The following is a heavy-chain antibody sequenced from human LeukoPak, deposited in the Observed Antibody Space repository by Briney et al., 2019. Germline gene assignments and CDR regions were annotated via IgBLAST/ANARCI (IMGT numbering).Heavy chain of an antibody. D-gene: IGHD6-13*01. Sequence: ASVKVSCKASGYTFTDYYMHWVQQAPGKGLEWMGRVDPEDGETIYAEKVQGRVTITADRATDTAYLELRSLRSEDAAVACCATDVISESIGASRYWFDTWGQGTLVTASS. CDR2: VDPEDGET. J-gene: IGHJ5*02. V-gene: IGHV1-69-2*01. CDR1: GYTFTDYY. CDR3: ATDVISESIGASRYWFDT.